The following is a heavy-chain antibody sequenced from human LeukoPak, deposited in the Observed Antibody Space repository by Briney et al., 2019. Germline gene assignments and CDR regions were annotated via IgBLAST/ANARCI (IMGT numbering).Heavy chain of an antibody. J-gene: IGHJ4*02. D-gene: IGHD4-23*01. Sequence: SENPSPTCTVPGGSISSYYWSWIRQPARKGLEWIGRIYTSGNTNYNPSLKSRVTMSVDTSKNQFSLKLSSVTAADTAVYYCARDRGDYGGPDYWGQGTLVTVSS. CDR3: ARDRGDYGGPDY. CDR2: IYTSGNT. V-gene: IGHV4-4*07. CDR1: GGSISSYY.